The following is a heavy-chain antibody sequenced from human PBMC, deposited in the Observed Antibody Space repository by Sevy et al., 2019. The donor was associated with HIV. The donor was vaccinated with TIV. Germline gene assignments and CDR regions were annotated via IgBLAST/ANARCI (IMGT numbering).Heavy chain of an antibody. D-gene: IGHD2-21*01. CDR1: GFAFSDHY. CDR2: IRNRPNRYTK. Sequence: GGSLRLSCAASGFAFSDHYVDWVRQAPGKGLEWVGRIRNRPNRYTKEYAASVEGRFTISRDDSKHSLYLQMNSLKTEDSAVYYCVRGPNCGVGGCQQMSPYCLDVWGIGTTVTVSS. V-gene: IGHV3-72*01. J-gene: IGHJ6*03. CDR3: VRGPNCGVGGCQQMSPYCLDV.